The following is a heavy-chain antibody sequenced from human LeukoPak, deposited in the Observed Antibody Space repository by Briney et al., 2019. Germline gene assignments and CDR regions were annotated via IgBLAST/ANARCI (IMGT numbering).Heavy chain of an antibody. CDR3: AKEGSTGWLYYFDY. D-gene: IGHD2-2*01. V-gene: IGHV3-23*01. J-gene: IGHJ4*02. Sequence: PGGSLRLSCAASGFTFRSYTMNWVRQAPGKGLEWVSTISGGGTTTYYADSVKGRFTVSRDNSKNTLYLQMNSLRAEDTALYYCAKEGSTGWLYYFDYWGQGTLLTASS. CDR2: ISGGGTTT. CDR1: GFTFRSYT.